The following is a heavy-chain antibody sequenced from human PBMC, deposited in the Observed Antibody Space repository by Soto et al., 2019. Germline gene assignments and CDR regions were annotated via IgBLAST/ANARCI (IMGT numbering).Heavy chain of an antibody. J-gene: IGHJ4*02. CDR2: IYYSGST. D-gene: IGHD3-10*01. V-gene: IGHV4-39*01. CDR1: GGSISSSSYY. Sequence: SETLSLTCTVSGGSISSSSYYWGWIRQPPGKGLEWIGSIYYSGSTYYNPSLKSRVTISVDTSKNQFSLKLSSVTAADTAVYYCARHPAYYYGSGSPHWGQGTLVTVSS. CDR3: ARHPAYYYGSGSPH.